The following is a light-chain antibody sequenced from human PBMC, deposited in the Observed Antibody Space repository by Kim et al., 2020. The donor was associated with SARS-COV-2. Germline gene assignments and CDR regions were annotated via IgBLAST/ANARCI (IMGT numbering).Light chain of an antibody. J-gene: IGLJ3*02. CDR3: LLHYGGVQV. CDR2: STT. CDR1: TGAVTSAYY. V-gene: IGLV7-43*01. Sequence: GGTVTHTCASSTGAVTSAYYPNWFQQKPGQTPRPLIYSTTNRHSWTPARFSAYLLGGRAALTLAAVQPEDEAVYYCLLHYGGVQVFGAGTKVTVL.